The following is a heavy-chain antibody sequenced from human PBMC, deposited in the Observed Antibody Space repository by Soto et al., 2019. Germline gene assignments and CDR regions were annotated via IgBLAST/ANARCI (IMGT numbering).Heavy chain of an antibody. CDR1: GGSISSYY. CDR2: IYTSGST. V-gene: IGHV4-4*07. D-gene: IGHD3-22*01. CDR3: AREGYYDSSGYYY. J-gene: IGHJ4*02. Sequence: SETLSLTCTVSGGSISSYYLSWIRQPAGRGLEWIGRIYTSGSTNYNPSLKSRVTMSVDTSKNQFSLKLSSVTAADTAVYYCAREGYYDSSGYYYWGQGTLVTVYS.